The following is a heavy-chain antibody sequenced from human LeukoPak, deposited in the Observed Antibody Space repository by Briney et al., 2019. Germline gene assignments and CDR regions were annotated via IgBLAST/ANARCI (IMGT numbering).Heavy chain of an antibody. D-gene: IGHD2-2*02. CDR2: IYYSGST. CDR1: GGSISSSSYY. Sequence: SETLSLTCTVSGGSISSSSYYWGWIRQPPGKGLEWIGSIYYSGSTYYNPSPKSRVTISVDTSKNQFSLKLSSVTAADTAVYYCARHGYCSSTSCYKNWFDPWGQGTLVTVSS. CDR3: ARHGYCSSTSCYKNWFDP. J-gene: IGHJ5*02. V-gene: IGHV4-39*01.